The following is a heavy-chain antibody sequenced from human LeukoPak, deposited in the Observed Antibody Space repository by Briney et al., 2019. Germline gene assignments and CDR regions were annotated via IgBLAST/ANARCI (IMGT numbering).Heavy chain of an antibody. CDR3: ARIGVGDLALGFDY. D-gene: IGHD4-17*01. V-gene: IGHV4-59*01. CDR2: IYYSGST. CDR1: GGSISSYY. J-gene: IGHJ4*02. Sequence: PSETLSLTCTVSGGSISSYYWSWIRQPPGKGLEWIGYIYYSGSTNYNPPLKSRVTISVDTSKNQFSLKLSSVTAADTAVYYCARIGVGDLALGFDYWGQGTLVTVSS.